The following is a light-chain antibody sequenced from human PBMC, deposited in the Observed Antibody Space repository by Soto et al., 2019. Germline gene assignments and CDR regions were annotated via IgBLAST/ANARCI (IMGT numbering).Light chain of an antibody. V-gene: IGKV2-24*01. Sequence: DIVMTQTPLSLTVTLGQPASISCRSSQSLLHSDRITYLSWLQQRPGQPLRLLISQSFIRFSGVPDRFSGSGAGTDFTLKISSVEAEDVGIYYCMQGTPFSPYTFGQGTRLEIK. CDR2: QSF. CDR3: MQGTPFSPYT. CDR1: QSLLHSDRITY. J-gene: IGKJ2*01.